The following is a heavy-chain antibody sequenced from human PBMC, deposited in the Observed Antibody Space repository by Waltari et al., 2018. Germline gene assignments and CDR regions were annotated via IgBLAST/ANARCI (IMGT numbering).Heavy chain of an antibody. CDR1: GFTVSSNY. V-gene: IGHV3-53*01. CDR3: ARDSSGGGYCTGGVCPTYAFDI. Sequence: EVQLVESGGGLIQPGGSLRLSCAASGFTVSSNYMSWVRQAPGKGLEWVSVIYSGGSTYYADSVKGRFTISRDNSKNTLYLQMNSLRAEDTAVDYCARDSSGGGYCTGGVCPTYAFDIWGQGTMVTVSS. CDR2: IYSGGST. D-gene: IGHD2-8*02. J-gene: IGHJ3*02.